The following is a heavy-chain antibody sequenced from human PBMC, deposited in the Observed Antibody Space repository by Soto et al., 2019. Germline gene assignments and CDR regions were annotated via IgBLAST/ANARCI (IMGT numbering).Heavy chain of an antibody. CDR1: GDSVSSDSAS. V-gene: IGHV6-1*01. CDR3: VRSRVFIAVAGMATYYYYYGMDV. CDR2: TYYRSKWYN. Sequence: SQTLSLTCAISGDSVSSDSASWNWIRQSPSRGLEWLGRTYYRSKWYNDYAVSVNGRITINPDTSKNHFSLQLNSVTPEDTAVYYCVRSRVFIAVAGMATYYYYYGMDVWGQGTTVTVSS. J-gene: IGHJ6*02. D-gene: IGHD6-19*01.